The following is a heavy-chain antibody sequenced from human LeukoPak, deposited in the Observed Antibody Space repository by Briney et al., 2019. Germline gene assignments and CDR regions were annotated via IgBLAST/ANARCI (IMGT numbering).Heavy chain of an antibody. CDR2: IYHSGST. Sequence: SGILSLTCAVSGGSISRSNWWSWIRQPPGKGLEWIGEIYHSGSTNYNPSLKSRVNISVDKSKNQFSLKLSSVTAADTAVYYCARALTTVTQYYFDYWGQGTLVTVSS. CDR3: ARALTTVTQYYFDY. CDR1: GGSISRSNW. V-gene: IGHV4-4*02. D-gene: IGHD4-17*01. J-gene: IGHJ4*02.